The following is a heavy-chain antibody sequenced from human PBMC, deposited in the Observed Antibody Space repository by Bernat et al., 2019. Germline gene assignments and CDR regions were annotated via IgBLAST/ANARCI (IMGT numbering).Heavy chain of an antibody. CDR1: GGSISSSSYY. CDR3: ARLGYCSSTSCYAFDI. CDR2: IYYSGST. J-gene: IGHJ3*02. Sequence: QLQLQESGPGLVKPSETLSLTCTVSGGSISSSSYYWGWIRQPPGKGLEWIGSIYYSGSTYYNPSLKSRVTISVDTSKNQFSLQLSSVTAADTAVYYCARLGYCSSTSCYAFDIWGQGTMVTVSS. V-gene: IGHV4-39*01. D-gene: IGHD2-2*01.